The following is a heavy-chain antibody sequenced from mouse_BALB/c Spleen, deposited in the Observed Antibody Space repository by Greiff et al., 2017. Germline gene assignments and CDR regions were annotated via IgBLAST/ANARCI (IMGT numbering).Heavy chain of an antibody. CDR3: ARGDYYGSSYAMDY. CDR2: ISNLAYSI. D-gene: IGHD1-1*01. CDR1: GFTFSDYG. Sequence: EVQLVESGGGLVQPGGSRKLSCAASGFTFSDYGMAWVRQAPGKGPEWVAFISNLAYSIYYADTVTGRFTISRENAKNTLYLEMSSLRSEDTAMYYCARGDYYGSSYAMDYWGQGTSVTVSS. V-gene: IGHV5-15*02. J-gene: IGHJ4*01.